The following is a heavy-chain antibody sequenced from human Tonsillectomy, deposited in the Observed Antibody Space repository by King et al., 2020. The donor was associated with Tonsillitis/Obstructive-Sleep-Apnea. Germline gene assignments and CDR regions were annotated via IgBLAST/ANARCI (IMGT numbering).Heavy chain of an antibody. V-gene: IGHV5-51*03. CDR2: IHPADSDT. Sequence: DVQLVQSGAEVKKPGESLKISCKASGYSFSNYWIGWVRQMPGKGLEWMGLIHPADSDTTYSPSFQGQVTISADESISTAYLQWRSLKASDTAMYYCARLIGYYGSGNYYNVGDYWGQGTLVTVSS. J-gene: IGHJ4*02. D-gene: IGHD3-10*01. CDR1: GYSFSNYW. CDR3: ARLIGYYGSGNYYNVGDY.